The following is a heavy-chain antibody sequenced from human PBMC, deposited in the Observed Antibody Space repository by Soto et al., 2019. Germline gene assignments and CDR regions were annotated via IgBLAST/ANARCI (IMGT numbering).Heavy chain of an antibody. Sequence: QVQLVESGGGVVQPGRSLRLSCAASGFTFSSYAMHWVRQAPGKGLEWVAVISYDGSNKYYADSVKGRFTISRDNSKNTLYLQMKSLRAEDTAVYYCARASGRSGSYKYWGQGTLVTVSS. V-gene: IGHV3-30-3*01. D-gene: IGHD1-26*01. CDR2: ISYDGSNK. CDR3: ARASGRSGSYKY. J-gene: IGHJ4*02. CDR1: GFTFSSYA.